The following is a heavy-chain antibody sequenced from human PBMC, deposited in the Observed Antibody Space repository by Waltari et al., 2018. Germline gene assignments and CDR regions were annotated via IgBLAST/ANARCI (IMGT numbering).Heavy chain of an antibody. D-gene: IGHD3-10*01. Sequence: QLQLQESGPGLVKPSETLSLTCTVSGGSISSSSSYWGWLRQPPGKGLEWIGSIYYSGSTDYNPSLKSRVTISVDTSKNQFSLKLSSVTAADTAVYYCARGYGSGSYYNGPFDYWGQGTLVTVSS. J-gene: IGHJ4*02. V-gene: IGHV4-39*07. CDR2: IYYSGST. CDR1: GGSISSSSSY. CDR3: ARGYGSGSYYNGPFDY.